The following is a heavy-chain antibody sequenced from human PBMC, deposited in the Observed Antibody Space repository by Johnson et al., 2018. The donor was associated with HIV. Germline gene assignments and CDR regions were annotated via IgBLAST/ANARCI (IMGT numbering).Heavy chain of an antibody. CDR2: ISFDGKNK. Sequence: QVHLVESGGGVVRPGRSLRLSCAVSGLTFSNYPMHWVRQAPGKGLDWVAVISFDGKNKFYADSVKGRFTISRDNSRNTLYLQMNSLRPEDTAVYYCASGDDDGFWGRGTLVTVSS. J-gene: IGHJ4*03. D-gene: IGHD5-12*01. V-gene: IGHV3-30*04. CDR1: GLTFSNYP. CDR3: ASGDDDGF.